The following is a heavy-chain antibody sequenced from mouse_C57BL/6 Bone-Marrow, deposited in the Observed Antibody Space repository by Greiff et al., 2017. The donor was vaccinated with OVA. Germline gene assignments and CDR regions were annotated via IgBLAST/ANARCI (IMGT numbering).Heavy chain of an antibody. D-gene: IGHD1-1*01. CDR1: GYTFTGYW. CDR3: ARRDHGWFDY. CDR2: IVPGNGGT. Sequence: VQLLQSGAELMRPGASVKLSCTATGYTFTGYWIDWVKQRPGHGLEWIGWIVPGNGGTNYNAKFKGKATFTADTSSNTAYLQLSSRTTEDAAVYYCARRDHGWFDYWGQGTTVTVSA. V-gene: IGHV1-9*01. J-gene: IGHJ3*01.